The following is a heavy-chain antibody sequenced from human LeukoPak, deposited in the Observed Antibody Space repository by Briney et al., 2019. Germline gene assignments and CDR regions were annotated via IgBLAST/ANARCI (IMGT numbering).Heavy chain of an antibody. CDR2: INPNNGGT. CDR3: ARGARVYCSSTSCYAGDNWFDP. Sequence: GASVKVSCKASGYTFTGYYIHWVRQAPGQGLEWMGRINPNNGGTNYAQKFQGRVTMTRDMSMSTAYMELRSLRSDDTAVYYCARGARVYCSSTSCYAGDNWFDPWGQGTLVTVSS. D-gene: IGHD2-2*01. V-gene: IGHV1-2*06. CDR1: GYTFTGYY. J-gene: IGHJ5*02.